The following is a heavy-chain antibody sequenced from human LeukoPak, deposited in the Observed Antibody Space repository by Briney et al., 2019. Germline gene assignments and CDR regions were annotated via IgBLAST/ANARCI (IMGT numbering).Heavy chain of an antibody. CDR2: INHSGST. D-gene: IGHD3-9*01. CDR3: ARDYDVLTAYPPTQLFDP. J-gene: IGHJ5*02. Sequence: PSETLSLTCAVYGGSFSGYYWSWIRQPPGKGLEWIGEINHSGSTNYNPSLKSRATISIDTSRNQFSLNLRSVTAADTAVYYCARDYDVLTAYPPTQLFDPWGQGTLVTVSS. CDR1: GGSFSGYY. V-gene: IGHV4-34*01.